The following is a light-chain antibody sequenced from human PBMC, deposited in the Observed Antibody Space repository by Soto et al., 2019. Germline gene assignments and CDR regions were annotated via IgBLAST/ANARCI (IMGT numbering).Light chain of an antibody. V-gene: IGKV3-11*01. Sequence: EIVLTQSPAILSLSPGERATLSCRTNQTVSTYLAWHRHKSGQAPRLLIYSASKRATGIPARFSGSGSGTDFTLTISSLEPEDFAFYYCQQRDSWPLTFGGGTKV. CDR2: SAS. CDR1: QTVSTY. J-gene: IGKJ4*01. CDR3: QQRDSWPLT.